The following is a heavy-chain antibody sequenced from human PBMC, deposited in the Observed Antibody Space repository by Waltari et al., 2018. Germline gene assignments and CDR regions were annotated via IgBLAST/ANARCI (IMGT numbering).Heavy chain of an antibody. CDR1: GGSFSGYY. V-gene: IGHV4-34*01. D-gene: IGHD6-13*01. CDR3: ARGSSWYGHGMDV. CDR2: INHSGST. J-gene: IGHJ6*02. Sequence: QVQLQQWGAGLLKPSETLSLTCAVYGGSFSGYYWSWIRQPPGKGLEWIGEINHSGSTNDNPSLKSRVTISVDTSKNQFSLKLSSVTAADTAVYYCARGSSWYGHGMDVWGQGTTVTVSS.